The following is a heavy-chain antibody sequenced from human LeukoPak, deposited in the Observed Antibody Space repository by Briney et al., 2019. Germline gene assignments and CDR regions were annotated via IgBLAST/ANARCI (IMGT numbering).Heavy chain of an antibody. Sequence: GESLKISCTGSGYSFINYWIAWVRQMPGKGLEWMGIIYPGDSDTKYSPSFQGQVTISADKSINTVYLQWSSLKASDTAIYFCARRFYYDGNGYLAHFDYWGQGTLVTVSS. CDR3: ARRFYYDGNGYLAHFDY. J-gene: IGHJ4*02. V-gene: IGHV5-51*01. CDR1: GYSFINYW. CDR2: IYPGDSDT. D-gene: IGHD3-22*01.